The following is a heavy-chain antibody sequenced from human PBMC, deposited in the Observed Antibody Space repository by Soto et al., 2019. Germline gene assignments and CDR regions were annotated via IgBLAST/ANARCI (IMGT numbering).Heavy chain of an antibody. Sequence: SETLSLTCAVYGVSFSGYYWSWIRQPPGKGLEGIGGIYYSGSTYYNPSLESRVTIAVDKSKNQFSLKLMSLSAADTAVYYCGRLEGLATISYYFDYWGQGALVTVSS. V-gene: IGHV4-34*01. CDR1: GVSFSGYY. CDR2: IYYSGST. J-gene: IGHJ4*02. D-gene: IGHD3-9*01. CDR3: GRLEGLATISYYFDY.